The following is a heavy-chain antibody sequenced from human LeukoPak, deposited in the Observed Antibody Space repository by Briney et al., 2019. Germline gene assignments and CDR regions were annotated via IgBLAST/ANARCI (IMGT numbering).Heavy chain of an antibody. Sequence: SETLSLTCTVSGGSISSGSYYWSWIRQPAGKGLEWIGRIYTSGSTNYNPSLKSRVTISVDTSKNQFSLRLSSVTAADTAVCYCAREEYCSSTSCLTPIDYWGQGTLVTVSS. CDR3: AREEYCSSTSCLTPIDY. J-gene: IGHJ4*02. D-gene: IGHD2-2*01. CDR1: GGSISSGSYY. V-gene: IGHV4-61*02. CDR2: IYTSGST.